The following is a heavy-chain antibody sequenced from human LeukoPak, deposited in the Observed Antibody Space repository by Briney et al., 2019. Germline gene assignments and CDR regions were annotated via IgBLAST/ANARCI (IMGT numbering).Heavy chain of an antibody. J-gene: IGHJ6*03. V-gene: IGHV3-48*03. CDR2: ISSSGSTI. CDR3: ARRGYSGYDPYYMDV. D-gene: IGHD5-12*01. Sequence: GGSLRLSCAASGFTFSSYEMNWVRQAPGKGLEWVSYISSSGSTIYYADSVKGRFTISRDNAKNSVYLQMNSLRGEDTAVYYCARRGYSGYDPYYMDVWGKGTTVTVSS. CDR1: GFTFSSYE.